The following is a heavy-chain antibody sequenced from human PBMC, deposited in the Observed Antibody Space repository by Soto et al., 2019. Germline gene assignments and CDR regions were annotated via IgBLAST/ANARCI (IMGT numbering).Heavy chain of an antibody. D-gene: IGHD3-10*01. Sequence: GASVKVSCKTSGYNFIDFYLHWVRQAPGQGLEWMGWINPNSGVTNYAPKFQGRVTLTRDTSISTAYVDLSSLTSDDTAIYYCARGRAVTLGRGDIRTSWLDYWG. CDR2: INPNSGVT. V-gene: IGHV1-2*02. J-gene: IGHJ5*01. CDR1: GYNFIDFY. CDR3: ARGRAVTLGRGDIRTSWLDY.